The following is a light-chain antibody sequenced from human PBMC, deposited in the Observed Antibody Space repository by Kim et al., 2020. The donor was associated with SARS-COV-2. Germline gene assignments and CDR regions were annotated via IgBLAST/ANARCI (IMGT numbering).Light chain of an antibody. CDR1: SLRSYY. V-gene: IGLV3-19*01. CDR3: NSRDSNDNVV. J-gene: IGLJ2*01. CDR2: GKN. Sequence: VALGQTVRITCQGDSLRSYYATWYQQKPGQAPIVVIYGKNNRLSGIPDRFSGSSSGNTASLTITGTQAGDEADYYCNSRDSNDNVVFGGGTQLTVL.